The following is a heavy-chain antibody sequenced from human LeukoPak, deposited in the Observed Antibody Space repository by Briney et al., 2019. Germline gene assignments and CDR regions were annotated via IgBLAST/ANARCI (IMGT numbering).Heavy chain of an antibody. CDR2: ISAYNGNT. Sequence: GASVKVSCKASGYTFTSYGISWVRQAPGQGLEWMGWISAYNGNTNYAQKLQGRVTMTTDTSTSTAYMELRNLRSDDTAVYYCARDYGITIFGVVTGPDYWGQGTLVTVSS. CDR3: ARDYGITIFGVVTGPDY. D-gene: IGHD3-3*01. J-gene: IGHJ4*02. V-gene: IGHV1-18*01. CDR1: GYTFTSYG.